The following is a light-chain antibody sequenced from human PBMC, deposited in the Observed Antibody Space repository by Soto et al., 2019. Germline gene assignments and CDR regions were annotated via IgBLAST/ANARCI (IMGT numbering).Light chain of an antibody. CDR2: LYSDGTH. J-gene: IGLJ3*02. V-gene: IGLV4-69*01. CDR3: QTSGTGPWV. Sequence: QPVLTQSPSASASLGASVKLTCTLSSGHSSYAIAWHQQEPDKGPRYLMKLYSDGTHSKGDGIPDRFSGSSSGAERYLTISRLQSEDEADYYSQTSGTGPWVFGGGTKLTVL. CDR1: SGHSSYA.